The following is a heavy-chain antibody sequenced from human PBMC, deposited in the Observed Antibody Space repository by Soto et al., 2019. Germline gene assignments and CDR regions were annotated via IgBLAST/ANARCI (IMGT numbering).Heavy chain of an antibody. Sequence: SESLSLTCTVSGGSISSGGYYWSWIRQHPGKGLEWIGYIYYSGSTYYNPSLKSRVTISVDTSKNQFSLNLSSVTAADTAVYYCARVLHGSGNPIFDYWGQGTLVTVSS. CDR2: IYYSGST. CDR3: ARVLHGSGNPIFDY. J-gene: IGHJ4*02. D-gene: IGHD3-3*01. V-gene: IGHV4-31*03. CDR1: GGSISSGGYY.